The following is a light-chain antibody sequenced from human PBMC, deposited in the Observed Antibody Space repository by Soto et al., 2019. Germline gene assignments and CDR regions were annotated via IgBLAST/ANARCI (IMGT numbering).Light chain of an antibody. CDR3: QQYDNLPVT. CDR1: QNINNY. Sequence: DVQITHSPSSLSASVLYRVTITCQASQNINNYLNWYQQKPGRAPKLLIYDASNLEAGVPSRFSGSGSGTDFTFTISSLQPEDIATYYCQQYDNLPVTFGGGTKVDIK. CDR2: DAS. V-gene: IGKV1-33*01. J-gene: IGKJ4*01.